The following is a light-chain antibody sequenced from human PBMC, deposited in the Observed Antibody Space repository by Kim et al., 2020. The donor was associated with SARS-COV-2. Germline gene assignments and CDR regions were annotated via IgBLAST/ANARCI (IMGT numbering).Light chain of an antibody. J-gene: IGKJ4*01. CDR3: QQYNRSPGLT. CDR2: KAS. V-gene: IGKV1-5*03. CDR1: QSVNNW. Sequence: DIQMTQSPSALSASIGDRVTITCRASQSVNNWLAWYQQKPGKAPKVLIYKASSLESGVPSRFSGSGSGTEFTLTISSLQTDDFATYYCQQYNRSPGLTFGGGTKVDIK.